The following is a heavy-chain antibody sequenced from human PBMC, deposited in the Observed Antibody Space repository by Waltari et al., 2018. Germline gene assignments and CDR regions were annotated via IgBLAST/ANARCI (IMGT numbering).Heavy chain of an antibody. CDR1: GYSISSGYY. CDR3: ARDTIFGVVIPYYFDY. CDR2: IYHSGST. Sequence: VQLQESGPGLVKPSETLSLTCTVSGYSISSGYYWGWIRQTPGKGLEWIGSIYHSGSTYYNPSLKSRVTISVDTSKNQFSLKLSSVTAADTAVYYCARDTIFGVVIPYYFDYWGQGTLVTVSS. V-gene: IGHV4-38-2*02. D-gene: IGHD3-3*01. J-gene: IGHJ4*02.